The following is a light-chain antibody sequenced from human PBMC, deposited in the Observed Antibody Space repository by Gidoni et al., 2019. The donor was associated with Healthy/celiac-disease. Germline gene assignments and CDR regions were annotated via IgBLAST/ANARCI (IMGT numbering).Light chain of an antibody. CDR3: QQYYSYPFT. V-gene: IGKV1-8*01. CDR1: QGISSY. CDR2: AAS. J-gene: IGKJ3*01. Sequence: AIRMTQSPSSFSASTGDSVTITCRASQGISSYLAWYQQKPGKAPKLLIYAASTLQSGVPSRFSGSGSGTDFTLTISCLQSEDFATYSCQQYYSYPFTFGPGTKVDIK.